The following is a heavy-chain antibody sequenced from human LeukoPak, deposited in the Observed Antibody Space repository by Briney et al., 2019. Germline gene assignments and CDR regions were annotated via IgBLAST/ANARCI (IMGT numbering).Heavy chain of an antibody. CDR2: ISGSGGST. V-gene: IGHV3-23*01. J-gene: IGHJ6*03. CDR3: AKGSGYCSSTSCRSYYYYYMDV. Sequence: PGGSLRLSCAASGFTFSNYAMSWVRQAPGKGLEWVSAISGSGGSTYYADSVKGRFTISRDNSKNTLYLQMNSLRAEDTAVYYCAKGSGYCSSTSCRSYYYYYMDVWGKGTTVTVSS. CDR1: GFTFSNYA. D-gene: IGHD2-2*01.